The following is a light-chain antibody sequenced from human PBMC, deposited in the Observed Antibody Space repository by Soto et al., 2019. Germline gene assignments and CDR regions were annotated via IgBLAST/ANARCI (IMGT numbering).Light chain of an antibody. J-gene: IGKJ5*01. Sequence: ILMTQSPGTLSARPGERDTHSCRASQSVGTTLAWYQQRPGQAPRLLVYGASTRASGIPNRFSGSGSGTDFTLTISRLKSEDLAVYYCQPINYWPPITGGEGKRLEI. CDR3: QPINYWPPIT. CDR2: GAS. CDR1: QSVGTT. V-gene: IGKV3-15*01.